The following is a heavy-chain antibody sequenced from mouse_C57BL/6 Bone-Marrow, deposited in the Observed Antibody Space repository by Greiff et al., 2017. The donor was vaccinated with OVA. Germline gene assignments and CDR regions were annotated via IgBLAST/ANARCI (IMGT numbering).Heavy chain of an antibody. CDR3: ARSPSYGYYYAMDY. CDR2: IYPRSGNT. Sequence: QVQLQQSGAELARPGASVKLSCKASGYTFTSYGISWVKQRTGQGLEWIGEIYPRSGNTYYNEKFKGKATLTADKSSSTAYMELRSLTSEDSAVYFCARSPSYGYYYAMDYWGQGTSVTVSS. D-gene: IGHD1-1*01. V-gene: IGHV1-81*01. J-gene: IGHJ4*01. CDR1: GYTFTSYG.